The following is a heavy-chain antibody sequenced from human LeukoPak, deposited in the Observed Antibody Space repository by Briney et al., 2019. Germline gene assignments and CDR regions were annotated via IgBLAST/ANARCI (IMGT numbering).Heavy chain of an antibody. CDR1: GFTFSSYS. D-gene: IGHD1-26*01. J-gene: IGHJ4*02. V-gene: IGHV3-21*01. CDR2: ISSSSSYI. CDR3: ARDTTGGATGNY. Sequence: PGGSLRLSCAASGFTFSSYSMNWVRQAPGKGLEWVSSISSSSSYIYYADSVKGRFTISRDNAKNSLYLQMNSLRAEDTAVYYCARDTTGGATGNYWGQGTLVTVSS.